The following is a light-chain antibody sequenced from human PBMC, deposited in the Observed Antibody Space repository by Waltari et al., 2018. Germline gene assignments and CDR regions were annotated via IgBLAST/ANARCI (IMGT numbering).Light chain of an antibody. CDR1: QSLVHRDGNIY. V-gene: IGKV2-30*02. J-gene: IGKJ2*01. CDR3: MQGTHWPYT. Sequence: DAVMTQSPLSLPVILGQPASISCRSSQSLVHRDGNIYLNWFQQRPGHSPRRLIYKISDRDSGVPDRFSGSGSGTDFTLKISRVEAEDVGVYYCMQGTHWPYTFGQGTKLEIK. CDR2: KIS.